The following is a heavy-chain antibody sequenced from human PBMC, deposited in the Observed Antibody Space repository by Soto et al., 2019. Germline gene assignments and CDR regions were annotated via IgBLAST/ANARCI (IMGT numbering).Heavy chain of an antibody. Sequence: QVQLVESGGGVVQPGRSLRLSCAASGFTFSSYGMHWVRQAPGKGLEWVAVIWYDGSNKYYADSVKGRFTISRDNSKNTLYLQMNSLRAEDTAVYYCARGGGFLEWFSWGQGTLVTVSS. CDR2: IWYDGSNK. CDR1: GFTFSSYG. J-gene: IGHJ4*02. D-gene: IGHD3-3*01. V-gene: IGHV3-33*01. CDR3: ARGGGFLEWFS.